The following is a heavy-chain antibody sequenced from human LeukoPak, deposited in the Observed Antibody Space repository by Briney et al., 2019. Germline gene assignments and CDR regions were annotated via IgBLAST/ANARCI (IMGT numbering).Heavy chain of an antibody. V-gene: IGHV4-59*12. J-gene: IGHJ4*02. CDR3: ARTQRKGFEEYYFDY. Sequence: SETLSLTCTVSGGSISSYYWSWIRQPPGKGLEWIGYIYYSGSTNYNPSLKSRVTISVDTSKNQFSLKLSSVTAADTAVYYCARTQRKGFEEYYFDYWGQGTLVTVSS. CDR1: GGSISSYY. CDR2: IYYSGST. D-gene: IGHD3-10*01.